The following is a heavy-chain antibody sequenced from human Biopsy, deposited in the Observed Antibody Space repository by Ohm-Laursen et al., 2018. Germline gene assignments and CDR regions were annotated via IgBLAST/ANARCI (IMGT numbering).Heavy chain of an antibody. CDR3: ARAYGNGFYRDAFDL. Sequence: SLRLSCTAFGFPFDDYAMHWVRQVPGKGLEWVAGIHWNSGVIDYVDSVKGRFTISRDNAKNSLYPQLNSLRTEDTAFYYCARAYGNGFYRDAFDLWGQGTVVSVS. V-gene: IGHV3-9*01. CDR2: IHWNSGVI. D-gene: IGHD6-19*01. J-gene: IGHJ3*01. CDR1: GFPFDDYA.